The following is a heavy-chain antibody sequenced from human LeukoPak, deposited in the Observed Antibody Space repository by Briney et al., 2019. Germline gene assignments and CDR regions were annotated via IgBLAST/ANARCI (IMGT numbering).Heavy chain of an antibody. D-gene: IGHD2-21*02. CDR3: ARGSKGDCVLWY. CDR2: IYSGGST. CDR1: GFTVSSNY. V-gene: IGHV3-53*01. J-gene: IGHJ4*02. Sequence: GGSLRLSCAASGFTVSSNYMSWVRQAPGKGLEWVSVIYSGGSTYYADSVKGRFTISRDNSKNTLYLQMNSLRGEDTAVYYCARGSKGDCVLWYWGQGTLVTVSS.